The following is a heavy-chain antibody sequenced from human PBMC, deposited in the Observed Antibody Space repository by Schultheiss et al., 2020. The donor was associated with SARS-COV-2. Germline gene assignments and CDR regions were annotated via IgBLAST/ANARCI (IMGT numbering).Heavy chain of an antibody. Sequence: GGSLRLSCAASGFTFSSYAMSWVRQAPGKGLEWVSAISGSGGSTYYADSVKGRFTISRDNSKNTLYLQMNSLRAEDTAVYYCARWVGYQALRQENNWFDPWGQGTLVTVSS. CDR3: ARWVGYQALRQENNWFDP. CDR1: GFTFSSYA. V-gene: IGHV3-23*01. CDR2: ISGSGGST. D-gene: IGHD3-10*01. J-gene: IGHJ5*02.